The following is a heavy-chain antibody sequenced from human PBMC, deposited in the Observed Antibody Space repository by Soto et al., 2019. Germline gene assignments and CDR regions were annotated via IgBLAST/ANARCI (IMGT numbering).Heavy chain of an antibody. CDR2: MSYDGSNT. J-gene: IGHJ4*02. CDR1: GFTFSSYG. Sequence: QVHVVESGGGVVLPGRSLRLSCETSGFTFSSYGMHWVRQAPGKGLEWVAVMSYDGSNTYYGESVKGRFTISRDNSKNTLYLQMNSLRAEDTAVYYCAKDDGLWYLDYWGQGILVTVSS. CDR3: AKDDGLWYLDY. V-gene: IGHV3-30*18. D-gene: IGHD5-18*01.